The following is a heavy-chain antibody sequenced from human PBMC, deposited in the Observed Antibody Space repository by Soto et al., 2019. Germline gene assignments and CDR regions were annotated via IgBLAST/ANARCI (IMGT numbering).Heavy chain of an antibody. CDR2: MNPNSGNT. Sequence: ASVKVSCKASGYTFTSYDINWVRQATGQGLEWMGWMNPNSGNTGYAQKFQGRVTMTRNTSISTAYMELSSLRSEDTAVYYCARGRAQWSNFDYWGQGTQVTVSS. CDR3: ARGRAQWSNFDY. J-gene: IGHJ4*02. D-gene: IGHD2-15*01. CDR1: GYTFTSYD. V-gene: IGHV1-8*01.